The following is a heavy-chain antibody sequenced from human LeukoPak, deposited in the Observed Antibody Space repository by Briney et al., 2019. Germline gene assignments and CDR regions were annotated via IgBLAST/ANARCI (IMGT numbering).Heavy chain of an antibody. Sequence: ASVKVSCKASGYTFTSYYMHWVRQAPGQGLEWMGIINPSGGSTSYAQKFQGRVTMTRDTSTSTVYMELSSLRSEDTAVYYCARDLYSSSWYPGDAFDIWGQGTMVTVSS. CDR2: INPSGGST. CDR1: GYTFTSYY. V-gene: IGHV1-46*01. J-gene: IGHJ3*02. D-gene: IGHD6-13*01. CDR3: ARDLYSSSWYPGDAFDI.